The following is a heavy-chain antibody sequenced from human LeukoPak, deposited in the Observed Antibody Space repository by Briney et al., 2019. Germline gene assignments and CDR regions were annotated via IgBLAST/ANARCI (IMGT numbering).Heavy chain of an antibody. CDR3: AKDCTPRRYYYYMDV. Sequence: GGSLRLSCAASGFTFDDYAMHWVRQAPGKGLEWVSGISWNSGSIGYADSVKGRFTISRDNAKNSLYLQMNSLRAEDTALYYCAKDCTPRRYYYYMDVWGKGTTVTVSS. J-gene: IGHJ6*03. D-gene: IGHD2-15*01. CDR1: GFTFDDYA. V-gene: IGHV3-9*01. CDR2: ISWNSGSI.